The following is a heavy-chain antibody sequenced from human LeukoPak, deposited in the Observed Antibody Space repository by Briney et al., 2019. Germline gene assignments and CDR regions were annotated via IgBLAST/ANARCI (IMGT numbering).Heavy chain of an antibody. Sequence: SETLSLTCTVSGGSISSSSYYWGWIRQPPGKGLEWIGSIYYSGSTYYNPSLKSRVTISVDTSKNQFSLKLSSVTAADTAVYYCARVIQYDDNVEEWFDPWGQGTLVTVSS. CDR3: ARVIQYDDNVEEWFDP. V-gene: IGHV4-39*07. CDR2: IYYSGST. J-gene: IGHJ5*02. CDR1: GGSISSSSYY. D-gene: IGHD3-16*01.